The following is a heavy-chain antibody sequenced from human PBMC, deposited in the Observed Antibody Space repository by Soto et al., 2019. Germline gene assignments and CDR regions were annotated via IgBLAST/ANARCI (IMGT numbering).Heavy chain of an antibody. CDR2: ISWNSGSI. Sequence: DVQLVESGGGLVQPGRSLKLSCAASGFTFEDYAMHWVRQAPGKGLEWVSGISWNSGSIGYADSVKGRFTISRDNAKNSLYLQMNSLRAEDTALYYCAKGSSGYSSGWEIDYWGQGTLVTVSS. CDR3: AKGSSGYSSGWEIDY. V-gene: IGHV3-9*01. J-gene: IGHJ4*02. CDR1: GFTFEDYA. D-gene: IGHD6-19*01.